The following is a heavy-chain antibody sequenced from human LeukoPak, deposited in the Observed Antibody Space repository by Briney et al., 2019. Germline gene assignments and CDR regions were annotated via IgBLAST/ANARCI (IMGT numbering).Heavy chain of an antibody. CDR2: FYTGGST. V-gene: IGHV4-4*07. CDR1: GGSISSYY. D-gene: IGHD6-19*01. J-gene: IGHJ6*02. CDR3: ARDALDSSGWFYHGMDL. Sequence: PSETLSLTCTVSGGSISSYYWNWIRQSAGRGLEWIGRFYTGGSTNYNPSLKSRVTMSVDTSKNQFSLKLTSVIAADTAVYYCARDALDSSGWFYHGMDLWGQGTTVTVSS.